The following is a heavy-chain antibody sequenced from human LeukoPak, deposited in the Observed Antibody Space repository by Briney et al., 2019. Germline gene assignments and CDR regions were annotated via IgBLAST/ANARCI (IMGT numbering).Heavy chain of an antibody. V-gene: IGHV3-64*01. CDR1: GFTFSSYT. CDR3: ARQVNWRFDY. J-gene: IGHJ4*02. Sequence: GGSLRLSCAASGFTFSSYTMYWVRQAPGKGLEYVSAISSIGGSTYYANSVKGRFTISRDNSKNTLYLQMGSLRGEEMAVYYCARQVNWRFDYWGQGTLVTGS. CDR2: ISSIGGST. D-gene: IGHD1-1*01.